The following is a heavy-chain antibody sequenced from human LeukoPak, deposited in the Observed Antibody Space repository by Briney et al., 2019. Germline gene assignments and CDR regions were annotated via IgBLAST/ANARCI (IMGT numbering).Heavy chain of an antibody. CDR3: ARDEGSSWYSANFDY. D-gene: IGHD6-13*01. Sequence: ASVKVSCKASGYTFTSYGISWVRQAPGQGLEWMGWISAYNGNTNYAQKLQGRDTMTTDTSTSTAYMELRSLRSDDTAVYYCARDEGSSWYSANFDYWGQGTLVTVSS. CDR1: GYTFTSYG. V-gene: IGHV1-18*01. J-gene: IGHJ4*02. CDR2: ISAYNGNT.